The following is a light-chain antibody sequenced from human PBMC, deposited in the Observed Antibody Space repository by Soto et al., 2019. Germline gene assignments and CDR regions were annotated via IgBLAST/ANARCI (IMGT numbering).Light chain of an antibody. J-gene: IGKJ1*01. CDR1: QSISSW. V-gene: IGKV1-5*01. Sequence: DIQMTQAPSTLSASVLYRVSITCLASQSISSWLAWYQQKPGKAPKLLIYDASSLESGVPSRFSGSGSGTEFTLTISSLQPDDFATYYCQQYNSIRETFGQGTKVDIK. CDR2: DAS. CDR3: QQYNSIRET.